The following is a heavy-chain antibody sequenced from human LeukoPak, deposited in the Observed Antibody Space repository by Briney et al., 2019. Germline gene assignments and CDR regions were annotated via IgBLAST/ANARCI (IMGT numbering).Heavy chain of an antibody. J-gene: IGHJ4*02. Sequence: ASVKVSCKASGGTFSSYAISWVRQAPGQGLEWMGGIIPIFGTANYAQKFQGRVTITADESTSTAYMELSSLRSEDTAVYYCARETNIVATTGFDYWGQGTLVTVSS. CDR3: ARETNIVATTGFDY. V-gene: IGHV1-69*13. D-gene: IGHD5-12*01. CDR1: GGTFSSYA. CDR2: IIPIFGTA.